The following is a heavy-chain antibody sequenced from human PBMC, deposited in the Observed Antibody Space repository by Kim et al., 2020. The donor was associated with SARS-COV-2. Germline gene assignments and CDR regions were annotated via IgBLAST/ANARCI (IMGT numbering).Heavy chain of an antibody. V-gene: IGHV4-39*01. J-gene: IGHJ1*01. D-gene: IGHD3-10*01. CDR3: ARPLYYGRDFQYFQH. Sequence: PALKARVTISVDTSKNQFSLKLSSVTAADTAVYYCARPLYYGRDFQYFQHWGQGTLVTVSS.